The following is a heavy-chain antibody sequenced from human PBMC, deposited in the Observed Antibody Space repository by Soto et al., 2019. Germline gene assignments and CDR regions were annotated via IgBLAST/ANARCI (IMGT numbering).Heavy chain of an antibody. Sequence: PSETLSLTCAVYGGSFSGYYWSWIRQPPGKGLEWIGEINHSGSTNYNSSLKSRVTISVDTSKNQFSLKLSSVTAADTAVYYCARVRRAWERRGVFDYWGQGTLVTVSS. CDR2: INHSGST. D-gene: IGHD1-1*01. CDR1: GGSFSGYY. J-gene: IGHJ4*02. V-gene: IGHV4-34*01. CDR3: ARVRRAWERRGVFDY.